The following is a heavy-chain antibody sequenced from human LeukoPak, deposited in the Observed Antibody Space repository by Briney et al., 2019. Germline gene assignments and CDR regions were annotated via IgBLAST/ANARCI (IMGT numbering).Heavy chain of an antibody. CDR3: ARNADMYYYVDN. CDR1: SGSISSSGYY. D-gene: IGHD3-10*01. Sequence: SQTLSLTCTVSSGSISSSGYYCSWIRQHPGKGLEWIGCIYYSGSTYYNPSLKSRVTISVDTSKNQFSLSLSSVTAADTAAYYCARNADMYYYVDNWGQGTLVTVSS. J-gene: IGHJ4*02. V-gene: IGHV4-31*03. CDR2: IYYSGST.